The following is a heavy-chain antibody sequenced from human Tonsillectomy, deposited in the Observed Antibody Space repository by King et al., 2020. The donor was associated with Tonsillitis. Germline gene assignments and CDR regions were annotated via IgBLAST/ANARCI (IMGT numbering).Heavy chain of an antibody. J-gene: IGHJ2*01. V-gene: IGHV3-30*18. CDR3: AKDGSDLSDWYFDL. D-gene: IGHD2-21*02. CDR2: IAYDASYE. CDR1: GFTFSNYG. Sequence: QLVQSGGGVVQPGRSLRLSCAASGFTFSNYGMHWVRQAPGKGLEWVALIAYDASYENYADSVKGRFAISRDNSKNTLYLEMNSLRVEDTAVYYCAKDGSDLSDWYFDLWGRGTLVTVSS.